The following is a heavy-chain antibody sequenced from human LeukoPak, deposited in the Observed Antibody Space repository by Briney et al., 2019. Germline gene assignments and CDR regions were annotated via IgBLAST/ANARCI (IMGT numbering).Heavy chain of an antibody. Sequence: PGGSLRLSCAASGFTFSSYSMNWVRQAPGKGLEWVSSISSSSSYIYYADSVKGRFTISRDNAKNSLDLQMNSLRAEDTAVYYCARDATMVRGAVDYWGQGTLVTVSS. CDR1: GFTFSSYS. V-gene: IGHV3-21*01. CDR3: ARDATMVRGAVDY. CDR2: ISSSSSYI. D-gene: IGHD3-10*01. J-gene: IGHJ4*02.